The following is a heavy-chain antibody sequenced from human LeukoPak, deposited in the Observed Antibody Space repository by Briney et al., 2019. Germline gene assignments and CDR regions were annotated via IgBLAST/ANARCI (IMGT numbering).Heavy chain of an antibody. CDR2: IYYSGST. J-gene: IGHJ4*02. Sequence: SETLSLTCTVSGGSISSYYWSWIRQPPGKGLEWIGYIYYSGSTNYNPSLKSRVTISVDTSKNQFSLKLSSVTAADTAVYYCARIFPYYGSGFTFDYWGQGTLVTVSS. V-gene: IGHV4-59*01. D-gene: IGHD3-10*01. CDR1: GGSISSYY. CDR3: ARIFPYYGSGFTFDY.